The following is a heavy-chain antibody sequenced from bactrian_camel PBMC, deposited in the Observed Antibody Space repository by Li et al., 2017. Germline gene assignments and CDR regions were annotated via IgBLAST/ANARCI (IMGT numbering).Heavy chain of an antibody. D-gene: IGHD4*01. J-gene: IGHJ6*01. Sequence: VQLVESGGGLVQPGGSLILSCAASEYTYSSRCMGWFRQVPGKEREGVAAIATGHGSTVYADSVKGRFTISQDKARNTVYLQMNTLKPEDTAVYYCAARYYSDDGREADFGYWGQGTQVTVS. CDR2: IATGHGST. CDR1: EYTYSSRC. V-gene: IGHV3S40*01. CDR3: AARYYSDDGREADFGY.